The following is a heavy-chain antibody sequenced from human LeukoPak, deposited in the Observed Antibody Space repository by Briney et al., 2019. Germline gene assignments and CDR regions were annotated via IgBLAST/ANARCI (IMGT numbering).Heavy chain of an antibody. CDR1: GGTFSSYA. J-gene: IGHJ4*02. V-gene: IGHV1-69*06. CDR2: IIPIFGTA. Sequence: ASVKVSCKASGGTFSSYAISWVRQAPGQGLEWMGGIIPIFGTANYAQKFQGRVTITADKSTSTAYMELSSLRSEDTAVYYCARDRYSGSYSDYWGQGTLVTVSS. CDR3: ARDRYSGSYSDY. D-gene: IGHD1-26*01.